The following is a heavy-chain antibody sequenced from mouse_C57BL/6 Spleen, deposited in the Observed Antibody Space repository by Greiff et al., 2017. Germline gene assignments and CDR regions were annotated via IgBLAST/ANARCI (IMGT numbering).Heavy chain of an antibody. CDR3: AYDYDY. D-gene: IGHD2-4*01. CDR1: GYTFTSYW. Sequence: QVQLQQSGAELVKPGASVKMPCKASGYTFTSYWITWVKQRPGQGLEWIGDIYPGSGSTNYNEKFKSKATLTVDTSSSTTYMQLSSLTSEDSAVYYCAYDYDYWGQGTTLTVSS. CDR2: IYPGSGST. J-gene: IGHJ2*01. V-gene: IGHV1-55*01.